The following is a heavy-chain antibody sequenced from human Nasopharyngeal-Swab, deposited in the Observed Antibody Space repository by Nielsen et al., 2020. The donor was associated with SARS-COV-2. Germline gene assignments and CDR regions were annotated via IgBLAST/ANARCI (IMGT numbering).Heavy chain of an antibody. CDR1: GYTFTSYD. CDR2: MNPNSGNT. J-gene: IGHJ6*02. D-gene: IGHD6-13*01. CDR3: AREGQQLVLDYYGMDV. V-gene: IGHV1-8*01. Sequence: ASVKVSCKASGYTFTSYDINWVRHATGQGLEWMGWMNPNSGNTGYAQKFQGRVTMTRNTSISTAYMELSSLRSEDTAVYYCAREGQQLVLDYYGMDVWGQGTTVTVSS.